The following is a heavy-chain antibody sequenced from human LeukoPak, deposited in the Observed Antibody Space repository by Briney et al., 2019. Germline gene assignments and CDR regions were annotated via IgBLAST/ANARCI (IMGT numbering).Heavy chain of an antibody. Sequence: GASVKVSCKASGYTFTSYAMHWVRQAPGQRLEWMGWINAGNGNTKYSQKFQGRVTITRDTSASTAYMKLSSLRSEGTAVYYCARDRYSGYSSTYFDYWGQGTLVTVSS. CDR3: ARDRYSGYSSTYFDY. D-gene: IGHD6-13*01. V-gene: IGHV1-3*01. CDR2: INAGNGNT. J-gene: IGHJ4*02. CDR1: GYTFTSYA.